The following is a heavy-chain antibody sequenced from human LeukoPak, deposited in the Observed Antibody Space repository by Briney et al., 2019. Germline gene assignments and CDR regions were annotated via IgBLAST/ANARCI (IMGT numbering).Heavy chain of an antibody. Sequence: PGGSLRLSCAASGFTFSNAWMSWVRQAPGKGLEWVGRIKSKTDGGTTDYAAPVKGRFTISRDDSKNTLYLQMNSLKTEDTAVYYCTTVPGCSSTSCYTEEGYYYYYMDVWGKGTTVTVSS. CDR3: TTVPGCSSTSCYTEEGYYYYYMDV. J-gene: IGHJ6*03. CDR1: GFTFSNAW. D-gene: IGHD2-2*02. CDR2: IKSKTDGGTT. V-gene: IGHV3-15*01.